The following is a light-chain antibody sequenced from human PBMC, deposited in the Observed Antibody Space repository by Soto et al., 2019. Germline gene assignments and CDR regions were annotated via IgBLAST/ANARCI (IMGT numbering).Light chain of an antibody. V-gene: IGLV2-14*01. Sequence: QSALTQPASVSGSPGQSITISCTGTSSDVGGYNYVSWYQQHPGQAPKLMIYDVSTRPSGVSNRFSGSKSGNTASLTISGLQAEDEADYYCSSYTRSSTLYVFGTGTKLTVL. CDR1: SSDVGGYNY. J-gene: IGLJ1*01. CDR2: DVS. CDR3: SSYTRSSTLYV.